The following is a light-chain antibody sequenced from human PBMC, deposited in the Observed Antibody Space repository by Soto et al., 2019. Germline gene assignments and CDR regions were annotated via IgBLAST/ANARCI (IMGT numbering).Light chain of an antibody. CDR2: EVN. Sequence: QSVLTQPRSVSGSPGQAVPISCTGTSSDVGSYDHVSWYQQHPGKAPKVIMYEVNQRSSRVPDRFSGSKSGNTASLTISGLQAEDEADYYCSSYAGSYSVVFGGGTKVTVL. CDR1: SSDVGSYDH. J-gene: IGLJ2*01. V-gene: IGLV2-11*01. CDR3: SSYAGSYSVV.